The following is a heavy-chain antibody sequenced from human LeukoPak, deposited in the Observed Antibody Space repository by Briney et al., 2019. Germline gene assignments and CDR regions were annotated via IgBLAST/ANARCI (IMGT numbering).Heavy chain of an antibody. V-gene: IGHV3-48*03. Sequence: GGSLRLSCPAYGFTFSSYETNWVRQPPGEGLEWVSYSSRSGSTIYYADSVKGRFTISRDNAKNSLYLQMDSLRAEDTAVYYCAELGITMIGGVWGKGTTVTISS. CDR1: GFTFSSYE. CDR3: AELGITMIGGV. J-gene: IGHJ6*04. CDR2: SSRSGSTI. D-gene: IGHD3-10*02.